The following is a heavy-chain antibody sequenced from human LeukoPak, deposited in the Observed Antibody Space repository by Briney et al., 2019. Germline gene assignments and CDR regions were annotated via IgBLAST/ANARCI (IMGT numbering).Heavy chain of an antibody. CDR3: ARTPSIAVAATCFDY. CDR2: ISSSSSTI. J-gene: IGHJ4*02. V-gene: IGHV3-48*02. Sequence: PGGSLRLSCAASGFTFSHAWMIWVRQAPGKGLEWVSYISSSSSTIYYADSVKGRFTISRDNAKNSLYLQMNSLRDEDTAVYFCARTPSIAVAATCFDYWGQGTLVTVSS. CDR1: GFTFSHAW. D-gene: IGHD6-19*01.